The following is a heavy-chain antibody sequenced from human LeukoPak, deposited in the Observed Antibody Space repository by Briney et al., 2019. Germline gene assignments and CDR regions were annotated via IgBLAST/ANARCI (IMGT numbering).Heavy chain of an antibody. V-gene: IGHV4-59*01. D-gene: IGHD2-2*01. J-gene: IGHJ6*03. CDR2: IYYSGST. CDR3: ARTTEGYCSSASFGFHYSYYMDV. CDR1: GGSISSYY. Sequence: SETLSLTCTVSGGSISSYYWSWIRQSPGKGLEWIGYIYYSGSTNYNPSLKSRVTISVDTSKNQFSLKLSSVTAADTAVYYCARTTEGYCSSASFGFHYSYYMDVWGKGTTVTISS.